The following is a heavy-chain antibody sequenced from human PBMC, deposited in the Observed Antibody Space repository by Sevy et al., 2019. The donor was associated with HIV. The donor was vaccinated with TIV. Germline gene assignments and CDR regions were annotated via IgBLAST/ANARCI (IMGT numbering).Heavy chain of an antibody. CDR2: IKQDGSVK. V-gene: IGHV3-7*01. J-gene: IGHJ4*02. Sequence: GGSLRLSCAASGFTLNSYWMSWVRQAPGKGREWVANIKQDGSVKYYVESVEGRFTISRDNARNLVYMQMSSLTAEDTALYYCVRAIAADASLWGQGTLVTVSS. D-gene: IGHD6-13*01. CDR3: VRAIAADASL. CDR1: GFTLNSYW.